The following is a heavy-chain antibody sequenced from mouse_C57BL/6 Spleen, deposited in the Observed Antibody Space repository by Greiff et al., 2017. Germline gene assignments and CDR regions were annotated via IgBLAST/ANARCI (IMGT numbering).Heavy chain of an antibody. V-gene: IGHV1-42*01. Sequence: VQLQQSGPELVKPGASVKISCKASGYSFTGYYMNWVKQSPEKSLEWIGEINPSTGGTTYNQKFKAKATLTVDKSSSTAYMQLKSLTSEDSAVYYCARGWDAYWGQGTLVTVSA. CDR1: GYSFTGYY. D-gene: IGHD4-1*01. CDR3: ARGWDAY. CDR2: INPSTGGT. J-gene: IGHJ3*01.